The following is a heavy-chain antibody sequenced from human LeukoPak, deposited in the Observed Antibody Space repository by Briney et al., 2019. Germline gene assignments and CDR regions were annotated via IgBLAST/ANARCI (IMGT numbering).Heavy chain of an antibody. CDR2: ISSGRTYT. V-gene: IGHV3-21*01. D-gene: IGHD6-13*01. CDR1: GFTFSSFN. Sequence: GGSLRLSCAASGFTFSSFNINWVRQAPGKGLEWVSSISSGRTYTYYADSVKGRFTISRENTKNSLFLQMNSLRAEDTAIYYCARGDRSAVFDYWGQGSLVTVSS. J-gene: IGHJ4*02. CDR3: ARGDRSAVFDY.